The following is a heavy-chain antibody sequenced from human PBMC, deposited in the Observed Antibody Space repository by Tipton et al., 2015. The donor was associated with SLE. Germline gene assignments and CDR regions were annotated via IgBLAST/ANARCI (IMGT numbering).Heavy chain of an antibody. D-gene: IGHD5-24*01. CDR3: ARDREAGDGYNFDY. J-gene: IGHJ4*02. CDR2: IHHTGST. V-gene: IGHV4-59*11. CDR1: GGSINIHY. Sequence: TLSLTCTVSGGSINIHYLHWIRQPPGKRLEWIGYIHHTGSTNYNPSLRSRVTILVDRSQNQFSLKLSSVTAADTAVYYCARDREAGDGYNFDYWGQGTLVTVSS.